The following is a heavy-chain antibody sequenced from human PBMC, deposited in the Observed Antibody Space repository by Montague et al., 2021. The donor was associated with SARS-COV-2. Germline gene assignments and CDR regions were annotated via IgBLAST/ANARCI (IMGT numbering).Heavy chain of an antibody. V-gene: IGHV4-34*01. J-gene: IGHJ4*02. CDR3: ARRGSSVWGVTVSAELDY. Sequence: SETLSLTCAVYGGSFSGRYWSWIRQPPEKGLEWIGEINQSGRTNNNPSLKSRVIISVDTSKNQFSLKLSSVTAADTAVYYCARRGSSVWGVTVSAELDYWGQGILVIVSS. D-gene: IGHD3-10*01. CDR2: INQSGRT. CDR1: GGSFSGRY.